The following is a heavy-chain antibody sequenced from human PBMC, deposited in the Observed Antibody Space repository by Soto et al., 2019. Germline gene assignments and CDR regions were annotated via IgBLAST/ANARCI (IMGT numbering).Heavy chain of an antibody. CDR1: GYTFTKFH. J-gene: IGHJ4*02. CDR2: IDPSGGVT. Sequence: GASVKVSCKASGYTFTKFHIHWVRQAPGQGLEWMGMIDPSGGVTRDAQRFQGRITMTSDTSTSSVYMELRGLTSEDTAVYYCARGVIGYDNYETIGYYFDHWGPGTLVTVSS. CDR3: ARGVIGYDNYETIGYYFDH. D-gene: IGHD3-22*01. V-gene: IGHV1-46*01.